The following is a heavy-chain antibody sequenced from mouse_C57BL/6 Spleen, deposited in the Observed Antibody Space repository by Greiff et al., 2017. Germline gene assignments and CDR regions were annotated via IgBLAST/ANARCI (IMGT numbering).Heavy chain of an antibody. Sequence: QVQLKQPGAELVKPGASVKMSCKASGYTFTSYWITWVKQRPGQGLEWIGDIYPGSGSTNYNEKFKSKATLTVDTSSSTAYMQLSSLTSEDAAVYYCARDYYGNYGSAFAYWGQGTLVTVSA. CDR3: ARDYYGNYGSAFAY. CDR2: IYPGSGST. V-gene: IGHV1-55*01. D-gene: IGHD2-1*01. J-gene: IGHJ3*01. CDR1: GYTFTSYW.